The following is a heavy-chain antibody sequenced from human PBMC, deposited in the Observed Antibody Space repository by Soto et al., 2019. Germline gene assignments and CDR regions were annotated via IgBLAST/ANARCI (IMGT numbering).Heavy chain of an antibody. D-gene: IGHD3-3*02. J-gene: IGHJ6*02. Sequence: SETLSLTCTVSGGSISSGGYYWSWIRQHPGKGLEWIGYIYYSGSTYYNPSLKSRVNKSVDTSKNQFSLKLSSVTAADTAVYYCARELLGVKNYYYGMDVWGQGTTVT. CDR1: GGSISSGGYY. CDR3: ARELLGVKNYYYGMDV. V-gene: IGHV4-31*03. CDR2: IYYSGST.